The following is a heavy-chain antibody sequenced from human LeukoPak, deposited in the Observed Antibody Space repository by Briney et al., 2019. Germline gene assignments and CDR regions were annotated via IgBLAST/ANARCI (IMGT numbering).Heavy chain of an antibody. CDR2: INAGNGNT. CDR1: GYTFTSYA. D-gene: IGHD3-22*01. Sequence: ASVKVSCKASGYTFTSYAIHWVRQAPGQRLEWMGWINAGNGNTKYSQKFQGRVTITRDTSASTAYMELSSLRSEDTAVYYCASANYYDSSGYYGSLDYWGQGTLVPSPQ. CDR3: ASANYYDSSGYYGSLDY. J-gene: IGHJ4*02. V-gene: IGHV1-3*01.